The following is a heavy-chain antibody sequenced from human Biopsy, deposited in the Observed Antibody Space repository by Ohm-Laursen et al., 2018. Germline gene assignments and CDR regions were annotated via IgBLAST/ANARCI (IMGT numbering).Heavy chain of an antibody. Sequence: GTLSLTCIVSGDSINNYYWSWIRQPAGKGLEWIGRIYTSGSPNYNLSLESRVTMSVDTSKNQFPLNLRSVTAADTAVYYCARGTGRYYVYGAFDIWGQGTVVTVSS. CDR3: ARGTGRYYVYGAFDI. J-gene: IGHJ3*02. V-gene: IGHV4-4*07. CDR2: IYTSGSP. D-gene: IGHD1-26*01. CDR1: GDSINNYY.